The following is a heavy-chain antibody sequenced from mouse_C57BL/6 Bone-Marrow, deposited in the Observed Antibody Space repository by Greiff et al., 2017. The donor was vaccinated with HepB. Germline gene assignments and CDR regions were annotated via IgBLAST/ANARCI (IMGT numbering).Heavy chain of an antibody. D-gene: IGHD2-1*01. Sequence: VQLQESGPELVKPGASVKLSCKASGYTFTSYDINWVKQRPGQGLEWIGWIYPRDGSTKYNEKFKGKATLTVDTSSSTAYRELHSLTSEDSAVYFCARPGDGNYGFDYFDYWGQGTTLTVSS. J-gene: IGHJ2*01. CDR1: GYTFTSYD. V-gene: IGHV1-85*01. CDR2: IYPRDGST. CDR3: ARPGDGNYGFDYFDY.